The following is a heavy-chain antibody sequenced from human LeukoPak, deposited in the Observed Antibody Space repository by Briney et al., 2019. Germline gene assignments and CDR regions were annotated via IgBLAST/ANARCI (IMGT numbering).Heavy chain of an antibody. D-gene: IGHD1-26*01. CDR3: ARGAGYSGSYQYYFDC. CDR2: IYSSGST. J-gene: IGHJ4*02. CDR1: GGSISSYY. V-gene: IGHV4-4*07. Sequence: SETLSLTCTVSGGSISSYYWSWVRQPAGKALEWIGRIYSSGSTNYNLSLKSRVTMSVDTSKNQVSLKLSSVTAADTAVYYCARGAGYSGSYQYYFDCWGQGTQVTVSS.